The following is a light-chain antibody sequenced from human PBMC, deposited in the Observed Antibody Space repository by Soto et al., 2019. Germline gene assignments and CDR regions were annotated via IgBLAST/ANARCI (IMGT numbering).Light chain of an antibody. V-gene: IGKV3-11*01. Sequence: EIVLTQSPATLSLSPGERATLSCRASQSVRDYLAWYQQKPGQAPRLLIYDVSKRVTGIPARFSGSGSGTDFTLTISSLEPEDFAIFYCQQRASFPLTFGGGTKVEIK. CDR3: QQRASFPLT. CDR1: QSVRDY. CDR2: DVS. J-gene: IGKJ4*01.